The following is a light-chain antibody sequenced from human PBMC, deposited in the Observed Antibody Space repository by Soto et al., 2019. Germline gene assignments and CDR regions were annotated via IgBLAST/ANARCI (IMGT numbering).Light chain of an antibody. J-gene: IGKJ2*01. CDR3: QQSYSTPYT. CDR2: AAS. Sequence: DIQMTQSPSSLSASVGDRVTITCRASQSISTYLSWYQQKPGKAPKLLIYAASSLQSGVPSRFSGSVFWTDFTLTISSLQPEDSTTYYCQQSYSTPYTFGQGTKLEIK. V-gene: IGKV1-39*01. CDR1: QSISTY.